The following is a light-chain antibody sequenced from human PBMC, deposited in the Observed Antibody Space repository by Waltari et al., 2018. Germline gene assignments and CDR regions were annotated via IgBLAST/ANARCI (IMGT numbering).Light chain of an antibody. CDR3: QQYNDWPQT. CDR2: GAS. Sequence: IVMTQSPATLSVSPGERVTLSCRASQSVSGKLAWYQQKPGQAPRLLMYGASTRAAGVTPRFSGSGSGTEFTVTISSLQSEDFAVYYCQQYNDWPQTFGQGTKLETK. J-gene: IGKJ2*01. CDR1: QSVSGK. V-gene: IGKV3-15*01.